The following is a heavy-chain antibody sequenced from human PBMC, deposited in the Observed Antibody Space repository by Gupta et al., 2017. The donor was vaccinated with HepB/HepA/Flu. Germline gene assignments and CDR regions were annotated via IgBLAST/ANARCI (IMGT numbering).Heavy chain of an antibody. CDR3: ARALAAAALPFEY. D-gene: IGHD6-13*01. CDR2: INHSGST. J-gene: IGHJ4*02. CDR1: GGSFSGYY. V-gene: IGHV4-34*01. Sequence: QVQLQQWGAGLLKPSETLSLTCAVYGGSFSGYYWTWIRQPPGKGLEWIGEINHSGSTNYNPSLKSRVTISVDTSMNQFSLRLTSVTAADTALYYCARALAAAALPFEYWGQGILVTLSS.